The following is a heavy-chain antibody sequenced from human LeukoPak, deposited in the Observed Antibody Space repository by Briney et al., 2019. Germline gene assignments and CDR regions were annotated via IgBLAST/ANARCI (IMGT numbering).Heavy chain of an antibody. Sequence: GGSLSLSCAASGFTFSSYEMTRARPAPGKGLEWVSYISSSGSLIFYADSVRGRFTISRDNARNSLYLQMNSLRAEDTAVYYCAREDEDAFDIWGQGTMVTVSS. CDR1: GFTFSSYE. CDR2: ISSSGSLI. CDR3: AREDEDAFDI. J-gene: IGHJ3*02. V-gene: IGHV3-48*03.